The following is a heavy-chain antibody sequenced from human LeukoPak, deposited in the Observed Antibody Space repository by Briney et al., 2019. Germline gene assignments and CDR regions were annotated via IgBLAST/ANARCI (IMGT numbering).Heavy chain of an antibody. D-gene: IGHD2-2*01. CDR2: IWYDGSNK. CDR1: RFTLSIYG. V-gene: IGHV3-33*01. CDR3: AGDSSTSLGWFDP. Sequence: GGSLRLSCAPSRFTLSIYGMHWVRHAPGKGLEWVAVIWYDGSNKYYADSVKGRFTISRDNSKNPLYLQMNSLRAEDTAVYYCAGDSSTSLGWFDPWGQGTLVSVSS. J-gene: IGHJ5*02.